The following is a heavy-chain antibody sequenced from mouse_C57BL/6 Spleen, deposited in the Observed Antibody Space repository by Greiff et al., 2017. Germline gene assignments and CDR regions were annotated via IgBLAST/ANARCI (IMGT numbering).Heavy chain of an antibody. CDR2: IYPGDGDT. J-gene: IGHJ2*01. CDR3: ARAFITTVPYYFDY. CDR1: GYAFSSYW. D-gene: IGHD1-1*01. Sequence: VQLQQSGAELVKPGASVKISCKASGYAFSSYWMNWVKQRPGKGLEWIGQIYPGDGDTNYTGKFKGKATLTADKSSSTADMQLSSLTSGDSAVYFCARAFITTVPYYFDYWGQGTTLTVSS. V-gene: IGHV1-80*01.